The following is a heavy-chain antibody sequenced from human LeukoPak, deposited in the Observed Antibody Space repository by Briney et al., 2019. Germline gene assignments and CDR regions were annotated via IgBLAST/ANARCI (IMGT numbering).Heavy chain of an antibody. CDR2: IYTSGST. CDR3: ARSYYDFWSGRNDDY. D-gene: IGHD3-3*01. CDR1: GGSISSGSYC. Sequence: PSQTLSLTCTVSGGSISSGSYCWSWIRQPAGKGLEWIGRIYTSGSTNYNPSLKSRVTISVDTSKHQFSLKLSSVTAADTAVYYCARSYYDFWSGRNDDYWGQGTLVTVSS. V-gene: IGHV4-61*02. J-gene: IGHJ4*02.